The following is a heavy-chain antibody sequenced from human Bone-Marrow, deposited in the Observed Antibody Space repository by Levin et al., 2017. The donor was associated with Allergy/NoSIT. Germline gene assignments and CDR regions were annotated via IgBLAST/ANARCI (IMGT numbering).Heavy chain of an antibody. CDR3: AKDLCCGTTRAVGFDL. CDR2: ISYDGSNK. J-gene: IGHJ2*01. D-gene: IGHD4-17*01. Sequence: GESLKISCAASGFTFSSYGMHWVRQAPGKGLEWVAVISYDGSNKYYADSVKGRFTISRDNSKNTLYLQMNSLRAEDTAVYYCAKDLCCGTTRAVGFDLWGRGTLVTVSS. CDR1: GFTFSSYG. V-gene: IGHV3-30*18.